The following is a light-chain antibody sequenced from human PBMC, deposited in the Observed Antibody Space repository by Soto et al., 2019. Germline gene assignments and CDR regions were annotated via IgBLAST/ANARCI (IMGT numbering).Light chain of an antibody. V-gene: IGKV3-20*01. J-gene: IGKJ1*01. CDR2: GAS. CDR1: QSVSSRY. CDR3: QQYGSSLTWT. Sequence: EIVLTKSPGTLSLSPEERATLSCRASQSVSSRYLAWYQQKPGQAPRLLIYGASSRATGIPDRFSGSGSGTDFTLTISRLEPEDFAVYYCQQYGSSLTWTFGQGTKVDIK.